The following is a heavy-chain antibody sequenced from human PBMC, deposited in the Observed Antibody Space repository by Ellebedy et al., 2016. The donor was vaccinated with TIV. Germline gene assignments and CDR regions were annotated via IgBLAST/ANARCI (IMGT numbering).Heavy chain of an antibody. D-gene: IGHD2-2*01. CDR2: INAGNGNT. CDR3: ARDSRVVVPAAMHAFDI. Sequence: ASVKVSCKASGYTFTSYAMHWVRQAPGQRLEWMGWINAGNGNTKYSQKFQGRVTIIRDTSASTAYMELSSLRSEDTAVYYCARDSRVVVPAAMHAFDIWGQGTMVTVSS. J-gene: IGHJ3*02. V-gene: IGHV1-3*01. CDR1: GYTFTSYA.